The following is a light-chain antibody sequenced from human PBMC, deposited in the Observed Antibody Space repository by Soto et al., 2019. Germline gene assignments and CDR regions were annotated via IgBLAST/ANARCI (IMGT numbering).Light chain of an antibody. V-gene: IGKV3-20*01. CDR1: QSVSSSY. CDR2: GAS. CDR3: QQYGPSPWT. Sequence: EIVLTQSPGTLSLSPGERATLSCRASQSVSSSYLAWYQQKPGQAPRLLIYGASSRATGIPDRFSGSGSGTDFTLTISRLEPEDFAVYYCQQYGPSPWTLGQGTKVDIK. J-gene: IGKJ1*01.